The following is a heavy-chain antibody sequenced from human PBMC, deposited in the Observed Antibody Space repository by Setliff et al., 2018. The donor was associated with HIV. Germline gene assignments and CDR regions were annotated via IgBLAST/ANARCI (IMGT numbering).Heavy chain of an antibody. J-gene: IGHJ5*02. CDR1: GGSISSYY. CDR3: ARSGEDTAIHWFDP. Sequence: SETLSLTCTVSGGSISSYYWSWIRQPPGKGLEWIGYIYYSGSTNYNPSLKSRVTISVDTSKNQFSLKLSSVTAADTAVYYCARSGEDTAIHWFDPWGQGTLVTVSS. D-gene: IGHD5-18*01. V-gene: IGHV4-59*08. CDR2: IYYSGST.